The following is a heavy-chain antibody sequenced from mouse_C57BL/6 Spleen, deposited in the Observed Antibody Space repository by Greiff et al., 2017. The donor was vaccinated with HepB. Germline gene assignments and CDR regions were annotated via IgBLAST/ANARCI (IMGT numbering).Heavy chain of an antibody. D-gene: IGHD2-10*02. CDR2: ISDGGSYT. CDR3: AREYGRDWYFDV. Sequence: EVKLVESGGGLVKPGGSLKLSCAASGFTFSSYAMSWVRQTPEKRLEWVATISDGGSYTYYPDNVKGRFTISRDNAKNNLYLQMSHLKSEDTAMYYCAREYGRDWYFDVWGTGTTVTVSS. J-gene: IGHJ1*03. CDR1: GFTFSSYA. V-gene: IGHV5-4*01.